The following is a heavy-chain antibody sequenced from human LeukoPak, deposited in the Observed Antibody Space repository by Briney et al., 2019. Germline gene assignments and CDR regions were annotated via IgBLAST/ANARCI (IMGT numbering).Heavy chain of an antibody. J-gene: IGHJ4*02. V-gene: IGHV3-30*18. D-gene: IGHD3-22*01. CDR3: AKDRANYYDSSGYLGY. Sequence: GGSLRLSCAASGFTFSSYGMHWVRQAPGKGLEWVAVISYDGSNKYYADSVKGRFTISRDNSKNTLYLQMNSLRAEDTAVYYCAKDRANYYDSSGYLGYWGQGTLVTVSS. CDR2: ISYDGSNK. CDR1: GFTFSSYG.